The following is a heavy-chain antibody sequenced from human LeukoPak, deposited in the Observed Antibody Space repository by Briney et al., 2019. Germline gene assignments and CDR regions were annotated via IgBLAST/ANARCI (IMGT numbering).Heavy chain of an antibody. V-gene: IGHV3-7*01. J-gene: IGHJ3*01. CDR1: GFSFSSYW. Sequence: GGSLRLSCAASGFSFSSYWMTRVRQAPGKGPEWVATINQDGSEKHYVDSVRGRFTISRDNTKRSLYLQMNSLRAEDTAVYYCARPTSVTTKLSFDVWGHGTMVTVSS. CDR2: INQDGSEK. D-gene: IGHD4-17*01. CDR3: ARPTSVTTKLSFDV.